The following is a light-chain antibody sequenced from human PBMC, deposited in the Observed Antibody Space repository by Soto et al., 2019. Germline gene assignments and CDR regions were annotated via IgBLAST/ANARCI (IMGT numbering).Light chain of an antibody. CDR1: SSNIETNT. V-gene: IGLV1-44*01. CDR3: AAWDDSLSGPV. CDR2: SNS. Sequence: QPVLTQPPSASGTPGQRVTIFCSGSSSNIETNTVNWYQQLPGTAPKILIYSNSQRPSGVPDRFSGSKSGTSASLTISGLQSEDEADYYCAAWDDSLSGPVFGGGTQLTVL. J-gene: IGLJ7*01.